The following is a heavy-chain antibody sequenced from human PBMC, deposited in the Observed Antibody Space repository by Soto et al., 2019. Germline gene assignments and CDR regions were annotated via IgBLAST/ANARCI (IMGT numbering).Heavy chain of an antibody. Sequence: SETLSLTCAVSGGSISSGGYSWSWIRQPPGKGLEWIGYIYHSGSTYYNPSLKSRVTISVDRSKNQFSLKLSSVTAADTAVYYCARELGYYYGMDVWGQGTTVTAP. V-gene: IGHV4-30-2*01. CDR1: GGSISSGGYS. CDR3: ARELGYYYGMDV. CDR2: IYHSGST. J-gene: IGHJ6*02.